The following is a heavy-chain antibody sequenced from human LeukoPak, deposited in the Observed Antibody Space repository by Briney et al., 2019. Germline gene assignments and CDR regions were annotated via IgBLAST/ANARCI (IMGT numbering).Heavy chain of an antibody. J-gene: IGHJ4*02. V-gene: IGHV4-59*05. CDR1: GGSISSYY. CDR2: IYYSGST. D-gene: IGHD5-18*01. CDR3: ARVDTAMVTFGY. Sequence: SETLSLTCTVSGGSISSYYWSWIRQPAGKGLEWIGSIYYSGSTYYNPSLKSRVTISVDTSKNQFSLKLSSVTAADTAVYYCARVDTAMVTFGYWGQGTLVTVSS.